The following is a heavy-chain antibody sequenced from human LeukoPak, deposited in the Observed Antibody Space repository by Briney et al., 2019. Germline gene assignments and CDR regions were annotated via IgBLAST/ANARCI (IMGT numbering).Heavy chain of an antibody. CDR2: INSDGSST. CDR3: ARGVAGYCTNGVCYPLGY. D-gene: IGHD2-8*01. CDR1: GFTFSSYW. Sequence: LAGGSLRLSCAASGFTFSSYWMHWVRQAPGKGLVWVSRINSDGSSTSYADSVKGRFTISRDNAKNTLYLQMNSLRAEDTAVYYCARGVAGYCTNGVCYPLGYWGQGTLVTVSS. V-gene: IGHV3-74*01. J-gene: IGHJ4*02.